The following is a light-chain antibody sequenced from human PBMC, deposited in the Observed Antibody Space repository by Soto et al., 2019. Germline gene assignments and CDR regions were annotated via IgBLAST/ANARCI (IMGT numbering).Light chain of an antibody. CDR1: QSIDTY. J-gene: IGKJ4*01. Sequence: EIVLTQSPATLSLSPVESVTLSCRASQSIDTYLAWYQQKPGQAPRLLIYDASSRATDIPARFSGSGSATEFTLTIDSLGSEDFAVYYCHQYNNWPPAFGGGTKV. V-gene: IGKV3-11*01. CDR2: DAS. CDR3: HQYNNWPPA.